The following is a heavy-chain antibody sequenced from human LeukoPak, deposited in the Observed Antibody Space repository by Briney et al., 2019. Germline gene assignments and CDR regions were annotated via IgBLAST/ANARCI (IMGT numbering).Heavy chain of an antibody. V-gene: IGHV1-69*06. J-gene: IGHJ5*02. CDR2: IIPIFGTA. CDR3: ARVAADYVWRSYTVPWSFDP. D-gene: IGHD3-16*01. CDR1: GGTFSNYA. Sequence: SVKVSCKASGGTFSNYAISWVRQAPGQGLEWMGGIIPIFGTANYAQKFRGRVTITADKSTRTAYMELSSLRSEDTAVYYCARVAADYVWRSYTVPWSFDPWGQGTLVTVSS.